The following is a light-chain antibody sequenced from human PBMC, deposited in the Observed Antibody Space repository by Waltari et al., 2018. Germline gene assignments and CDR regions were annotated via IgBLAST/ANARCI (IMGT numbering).Light chain of an antibody. V-gene: IGKV3-15*01. CDR3: QQYSNWPPGIT. Sequence: EIVMTQSPATLSVSPGERATLSCRASQSVRNKLAWYQQKPGQAPRLLIYDSSSMATGIPVRFSGSGSGTEFTLTISSLQSEDFAFYYCQQYSNWPPGITFGGGTKVEIK. CDR2: DSS. CDR1: QSVRNK. J-gene: IGKJ4*01.